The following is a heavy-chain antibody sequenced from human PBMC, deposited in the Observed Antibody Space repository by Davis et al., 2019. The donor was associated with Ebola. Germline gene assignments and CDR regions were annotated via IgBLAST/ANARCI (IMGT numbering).Heavy chain of an antibody. CDR3: ARTDRFCSGGSCYSGDDFDY. CDR1: GGSISGYY. V-gene: IGHV4-59*13. D-gene: IGHD2-15*01. CDR2: VYYSGGT. J-gene: IGHJ4*02. Sequence: SETLSLTCTVSGGSISGYYWSWIRQPPGKGLEWIGYVYYSGGTEYTPSLKSRVTMSVDTSKSQFSLKLSAVTAADTAVYYCARTDRFCSGGSCYSGDDFDYWGQGILVTVSS.